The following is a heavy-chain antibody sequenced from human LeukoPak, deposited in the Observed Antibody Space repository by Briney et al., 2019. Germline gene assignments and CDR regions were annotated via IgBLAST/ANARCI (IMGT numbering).Heavy chain of an antibody. Sequence: APVKVSCKASGYTFTSYDINWVRQATGQGLEWRGWMNPNSGNTGYAQKFQGRVTVTRNTSISTAYMEMSSLRSEDTAVYYCATPPRHCSSTSCYTYWFDPWGQGTLVTVSS. D-gene: IGHD2-2*02. CDR1: GYTFTSYD. J-gene: IGHJ5*02. V-gene: IGHV1-8*01. CDR3: ATPPRHCSSTSCYTYWFDP. CDR2: MNPNSGNT.